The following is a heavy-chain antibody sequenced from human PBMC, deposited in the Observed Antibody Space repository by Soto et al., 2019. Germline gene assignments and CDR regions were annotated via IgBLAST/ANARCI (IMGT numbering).Heavy chain of an antibody. J-gene: IGHJ6*02. CDR2: IYYSGST. D-gene: IGHD1-26*01. CDR3: AIPSGRKYYYGMDV. V-gene: IGHV4-31*03. Sequence: PSEPLSLPCSVSGGSISSVGHYWTWIRQQPGKGLEWIGYIYYSGSTNYNPSLKSRVTISVDTSKNQFSLKLSSVTAADTAVYYCAIPSGRKYYYGMDVWGQGTTVTVSS. CDR1: GGSISSVGHY.